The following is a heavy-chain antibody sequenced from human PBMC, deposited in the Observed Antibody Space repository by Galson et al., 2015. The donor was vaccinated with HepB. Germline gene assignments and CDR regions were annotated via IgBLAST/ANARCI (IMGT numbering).Heavy chain of an antibody. CDR3: ARDQVILWFGEPSMGYFDY. CDR2: IYYSGST. V-gene: IGHV4-39*07. D-gene: IGHD3-10*01. Sequence: ETLSLTCTVSGGSISSSSYYWGWIRQPPGKGLEWIGSIYYSGSTYYNPSLKSRVTISVDASKNQFSLKLSSVTAADTAVYYCARDQVILWFGEPSMGYFDYWGQGTLVTVSS. J-gene: IGHJ4*02. CDR1: GGSISSSSYY.